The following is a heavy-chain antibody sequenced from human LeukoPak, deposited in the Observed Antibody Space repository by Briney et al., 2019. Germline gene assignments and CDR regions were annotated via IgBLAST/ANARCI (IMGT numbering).Heavy chain of an antibody. V-gene: IGHV3-21*01. J-gene: IGHJ4*02. Sequence: GGSLRLSCAASGFTFSSYSMNWVRQAPGKGLEWVSSISSSSSYIYYADLVKGRFTISRDNAKNSLYLQMNSVRAEDTAVYYCARTIFGVVIPYYFDYWGQGTLVTVSS. CDR3: ARTIFGVVIPYYFDY. CDR2: ISSSSSYI. CDR1: GFTFSSYS. D-gene: IGHD3-3*01.